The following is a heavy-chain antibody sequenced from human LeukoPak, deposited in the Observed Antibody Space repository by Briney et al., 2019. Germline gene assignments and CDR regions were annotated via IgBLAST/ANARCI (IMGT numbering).Heavy chain of an antibody. D-gene: IGHD4-17*01. CDR2: INPSGGST. CDR3: AREVFGDYSYFDY. CDR1: GFTFTSYD. V-gene: IGHV1-46*01. J-gene: IGHJ4*02. Sequence: GASVKVSCKASGFTFTSYDINWVRQAPGQGLEWMGIINPSGGSTSYAQKFQGRVTMTRDTSTSTVYMELSSLRSEDTAVYYCAREVFGDYSYFDYWGQGTLVTVSS.